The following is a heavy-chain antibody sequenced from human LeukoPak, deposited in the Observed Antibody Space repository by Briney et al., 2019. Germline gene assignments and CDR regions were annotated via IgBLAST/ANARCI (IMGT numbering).Heavy chain of an antibody. D-gene: IGHD3-3*01. CDR1: GYTFTGYY. CDR3: ARDYDFWSGYYNWFDP. Sequence: GASVKVSCKASGYTFTGYYMHWVRQAPGQGLEWMGWINPNSGGTNYAQKFQGRVTMTRDTSISTAYMELSRLRSDDTAVYYCARDYDFWSGYYNWFDPWGQGTLVTVSP. CDR2: INPNSGGT. J-gene: IGHJ5*02. V-gene: IGHV1-2*02.